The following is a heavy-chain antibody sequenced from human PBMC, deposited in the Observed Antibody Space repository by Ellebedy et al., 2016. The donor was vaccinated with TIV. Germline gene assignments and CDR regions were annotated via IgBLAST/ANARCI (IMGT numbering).Heavy chain of an antibody. CDR2: IHYSGST. J-gene: IGHJ1*01. V-gene: IGHV4-34*01. D-gene: IGHD4-11*01. CDR3: ARHYSARGGRKFFLD. Sequence: ESLKISCAASGFIFSSYEMNWVRQAPGKGLEWIATIHYSGSTFYNPSLKSRVTIFEDTSKNHFSLRLSSVTAADTAVYYCARHYSARGGRKFFLDWGQGTLVTVSS. CDR1: GFIFSSYE.